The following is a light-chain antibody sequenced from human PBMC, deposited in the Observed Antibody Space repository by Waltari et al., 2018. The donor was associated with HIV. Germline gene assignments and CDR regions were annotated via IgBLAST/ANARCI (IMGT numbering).Light chain of an antibody. CDR1: QSLLHSNGYNY. CDR3: QQYYRSPWT. Sequence: DIVMTQSPLSLPVTPGEPASISCRSSQSLLHSNGYNYLDWYLQKPGQSPQLLIYLGSNRASGVPDRFSGSGSGTDFTLTISSLQAEDVAVYYCQQYYRSPWTFGQGTKVEIK. J-gene: IGKJ1*01. CDR2: LGS. V-gene: IGKV2-28*01.